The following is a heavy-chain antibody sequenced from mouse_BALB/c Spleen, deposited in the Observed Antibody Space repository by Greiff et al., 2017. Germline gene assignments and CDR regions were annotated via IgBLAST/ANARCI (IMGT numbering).Heavy chain of an antibody. CDR3: AREGYYGSSHYFDY. Sequence: EVNLVESGGGLVQPGGSRKLSCAASGFTFSDYGMAWVRQAPGKGPEWVAFISNLAYSIYYADTVTGRFTISRENAKNTLYLEMSSLRSEDTAMYYCAREGYYGSSHYFDYWGQGTTLTVSS. CDR1: GFTFSDYG. CDR2: ISNLAYSI. V-gene: IGHV5-15*02. J-gene: IGHJ2*01. D-gene: IGHD1-1*01.